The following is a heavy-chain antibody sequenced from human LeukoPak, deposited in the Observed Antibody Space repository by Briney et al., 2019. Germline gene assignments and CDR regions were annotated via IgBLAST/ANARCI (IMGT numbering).Heavy chain of an antibody. CDR3: ARDSHYYGSGAPWFDP. J-gene: IGHJ5*02. V-gene: IGHV3-33*01. D-gene: IGHD3-10*01. Sequence: GGSLRLSCAVSGFTFSSYGMHWVRQAPGKGLEWVAVIWYDGSNKYYADSVKGRFTISRDNSKNTLYLRMNSLRAEDTAVYYCARDSHYYGSGAPWFDPWGQGTLVTVSS. CDR1: GFTFSSYG. CDR2: IWYDGSNK.